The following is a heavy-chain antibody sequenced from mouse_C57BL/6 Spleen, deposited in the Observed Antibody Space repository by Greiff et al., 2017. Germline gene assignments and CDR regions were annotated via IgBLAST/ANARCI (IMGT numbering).Heavy chain of an antibody. CDR2: IDPENGDT. V-gene: IGHV14-4*01. CDR1: GFNIKDDY. CDR3: TTLRDGSGAFDY. D-gene: IGHD3-2*01. J-gene: IGHJ2*01. Sequence: EVQLQQSGAELVRPGASVKLSCTASGFNIKDDYMHWVKQRPEQGLEWIGWIDPENGDTESASKFQGQATITADPPSNTAYLQLSSRTAEDTAVYYCTTLRDGSGAFDYWGQGTTRTVSS.